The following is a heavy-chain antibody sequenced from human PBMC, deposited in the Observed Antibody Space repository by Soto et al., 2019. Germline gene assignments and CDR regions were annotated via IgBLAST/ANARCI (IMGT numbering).Heavy chain of an antibody. J-gene: IGHJ6*02. CDR2: IIPIFGTA. CDR3: VGWNYYDYGMDV. Sequence: QVQLVQSGAEVKKPGSSVKVSCKASGGTFSSYAISWVRQAPGQGLEWMGGIIPIFGTANYAQKFQGRVTITADEYTSTAYMERSSLRAEDTAVYYCVGWNYYDYGMDVWGQGTTVTFSS. D-gene: IGHD6-19*01. CDR1: GGTFSSYA. V-gene: IGHV1-69*01.